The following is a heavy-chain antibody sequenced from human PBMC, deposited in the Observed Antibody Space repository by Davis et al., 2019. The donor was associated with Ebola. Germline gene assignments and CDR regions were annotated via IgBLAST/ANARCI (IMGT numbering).Heavy chain of an antibody. CDR2: INHSGST. V-gene: IGHV4-34*01. Sequence: LETLSLTCAVYGGSFSGYYWSWIRQPPGKGLEWIGEINHSGSTNYNPSLKSRVTISVDTSKNQFSLKLSSVTAADTAVYYCARGGDYIWGSYSYYYYYGMDVWGQGTTVTVSS. D-gene: IGHD3-16*01. CDR3: ARGGDYIWGSYSYYYYYGMDV. J-gene: IGHJ6*02. CDR1: GGSFSGYY.